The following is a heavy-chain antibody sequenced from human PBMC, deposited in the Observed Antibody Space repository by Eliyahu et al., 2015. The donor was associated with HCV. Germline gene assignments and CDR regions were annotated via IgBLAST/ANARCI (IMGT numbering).Heavy chain of an antibody. J-gene: IGHJ4*02. CDR3: ARGPIVVVPAAIGVFDY. V-gene: IGHV3-33*01. CDR2: IWYDGSNK. D-gene: IGHD2-2*01. CDR1: GFTFXSYG. Sequence: QVQLVESGGGVVQPGRSLRLSCAASGFTFXSYGMXWVRQAPGKGLEWVAVIWYDGSNKYYADSVKGRFTISRDNSKNTLYLQMNSLRAEDTAVYYCARGPIVVVPAAIGVFDYWGQGTLVTVSS.